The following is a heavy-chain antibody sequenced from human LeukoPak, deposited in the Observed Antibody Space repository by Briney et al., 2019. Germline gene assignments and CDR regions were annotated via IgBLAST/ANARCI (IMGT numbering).Heavy chain of an antibody. CDR1: GYTFTSYD. CDR3: ARGGSLGTGYYYGMDV. V-gene: IGHV1-8*01. D-gene: IGHD3/OR15-3a*01. Sequence: ASVKVSCKASGYTFTSYDINWVRQATGQGLEWMGWMNPNSGNTGYAQKFQGRVTMTRNTSISTAYMELSSLGSEDTAVYYCARGGSLGTGYYYGMDVWGQGTTVTVSS. J-gene: IGHJ6*02. CDR2: MNPNSGNT.